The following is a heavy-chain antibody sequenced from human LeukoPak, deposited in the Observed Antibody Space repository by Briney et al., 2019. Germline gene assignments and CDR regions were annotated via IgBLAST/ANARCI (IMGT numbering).Heavy chain of an antibody. V-gene: IGHV3-7*01. D-gene: IGHD3-22*01. CDR3: ARTGRSNYYDSSGYY. Sequence: GGSLRLSCAASGFTFSSYWMSWVRQAPGKGLERVANIKQDGSEKYYVDYVKGRFTISRDNAKNSLYLQMNSLRAEDTAVYYCARTGRSNYYDSSGYYWGQGTLVTVSS. J-gene: IGHJ4*02. CDR1: GFTFSSYW. CDR2: IKQDGSEK.